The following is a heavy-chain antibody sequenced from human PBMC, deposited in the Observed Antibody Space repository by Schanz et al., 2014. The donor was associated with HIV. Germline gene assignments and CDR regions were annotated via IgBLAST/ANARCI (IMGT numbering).Heavy chain of an antibody. Sequence: QVHLEQSGAEVRKPGSSMKVSCKTSGGSFIDHAISWVRQAPGQGLEWMGGIIPLSGTTSYAQTLRGRVTITADKSTTTSYMELSSLRSEDTAVYYCARTVVPAKREYAMDVWGQGTTVSVSS. D-gene: IGHD2-2*01. CDR3: ARTVVPAKREYAMDV. V-gene: IGHV1-69*06. J-gene: IGHJ6*02. CDR1: GGSFIDHA. CDR2: IIPLSGTT.